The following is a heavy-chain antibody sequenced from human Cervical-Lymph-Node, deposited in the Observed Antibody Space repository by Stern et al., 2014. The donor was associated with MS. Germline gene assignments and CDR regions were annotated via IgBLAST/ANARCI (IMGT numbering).Heavy chain of an antibody. D-gene: IGHD3-10*01. V-gene: IGHV1-69*01. Sequence: QVQLVQSGTEVKKPGSSVKVSCKAAGDTFDSYGISWVRQAPGQGLEWMGGLFPFFGTPIDAQKFQGRVTMTADESTTTAYMDLTSLSVEDTAVYYCATSTYGLVHWGQGTLVTVSS. CDR3: ATSTYGLVH. CDR2: LFPFFGTP. J-gene: IGHJ4*02. CDR1: GDTFDSYG.